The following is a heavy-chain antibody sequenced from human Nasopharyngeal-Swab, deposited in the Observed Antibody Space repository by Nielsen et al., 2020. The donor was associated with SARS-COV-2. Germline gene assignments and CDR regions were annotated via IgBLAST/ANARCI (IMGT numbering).Heavy chain of an antibody. D-gene: IGHD1-26*01. CDR2: IIPIFGTA. J-gene: IGHJ6*03. CDR3: ARDRVPLYSGSYSLYYYYYMDV. V-gene: IGHV1-69*01. Sequence: AARQVVEWMGGIIPIFGTANYAQKFQGRVTITADESTSTAYMELSSLRSEDTAVYYCARDRVPLYSGSYSLYYYYYMDVWGKGTTVTVSS.